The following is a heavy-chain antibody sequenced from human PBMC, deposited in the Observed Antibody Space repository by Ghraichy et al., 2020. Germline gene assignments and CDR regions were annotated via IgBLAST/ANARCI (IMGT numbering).Heavy chain of an antibody. CDR3: ARDRGTIVTAGNFDW. V-gene: IGHV1-18*01. CDR1: GYSFSTYG. J-gene: IGHJ4*02. CDR2: VSPYNGNT. Sequence: ASVKVSCKASGYSFSTYGISWVRQAPGQGLEWLGWVSPYNGNTNYAPKIQDRVTMTTDTSTSTAYMELTSLRSDDTAMYFCARDRGTIVTAGNFDWWGQGTLVTVSS. D-gene: IGHD1-1*01.